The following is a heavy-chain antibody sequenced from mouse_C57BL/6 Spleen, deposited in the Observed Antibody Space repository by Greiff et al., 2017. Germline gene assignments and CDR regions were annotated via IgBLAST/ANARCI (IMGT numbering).Heavy chain of an antibody. CDR1: GYTFTSYG. CDR3: ARRDDGYYCFDY. V-gene: IGHV1-81*01. D-gene: IGHD2-3*01. J-gene: IGHJ2*01. Sequence: QVQLQQSGAELARPGASVKLSCKASGYTFTSYGISWVKQRTGQGLEWIGEIYPRSGNTYYNEKFKGKATLTADKSSSTAYMELRSLTSEDSAVYFCARRDDGYYCFDYWGQGTTLTVSS. CDR2: IYPRSGNT.